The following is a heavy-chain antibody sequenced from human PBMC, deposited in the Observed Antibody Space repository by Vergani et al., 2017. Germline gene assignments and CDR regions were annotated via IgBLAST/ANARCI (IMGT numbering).Heavy chain of an antibody. CDR2: MSSGDSI. Sequence: QVQLVESGGGLVKPGGSLRLSCAASGFTFSDHYMSWVRQAPGKGLEWISYMSSGDSIYYADSVKGRFTVSRANTKNTLYLQMNSLRAEDTAVYYCARETDTGSSVSYNYYAIDVWGQGTTVSVSS. J-gene: IGHJ6*02. V-gene: IGHV3-11*04. CDR1: GFTFSDHY. D-gene: IGHD3-9*01. CDR3: ARETDTGSSVSYNYYAIDV.